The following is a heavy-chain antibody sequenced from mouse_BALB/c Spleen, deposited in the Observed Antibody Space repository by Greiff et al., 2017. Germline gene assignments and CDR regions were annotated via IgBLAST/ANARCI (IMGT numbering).Heavy chain of an antibody. CDR1: GYTFTDYA. Sequence: VQLQQSGAELVRPGVSVKISCKGSGYTFTDYAMHWVKQSHAKSLEWIGVISTYYGDASYNQKFKGKATMTVDKSSSTAYMELARLTSEDSAIYYCAREWDYDGAYWGQGTLVTVSA. D-gene: IGHD2-4*01. CDR3: AREWDYDGAY. CDR2: ISTYYGDA. V-gene: IGHV1S137*01. J-gene: IGHJ3*01.